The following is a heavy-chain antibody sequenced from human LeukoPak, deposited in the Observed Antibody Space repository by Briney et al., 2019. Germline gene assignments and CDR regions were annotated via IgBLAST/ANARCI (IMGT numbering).Heavy chain of an antibody. CDR1: GYTFTSYD. CDR2: MNPNSGNT. D-gene: IGHD2-2*01. CDR3: ARESGYCSSTSCSNWFDP. J-gene: IGHJ5*02. Sequence: ASAKVSCKASGYTFTSYDINWVRQATGQGLEWMGWMNPNSGNTGYAQKFQGRVTMTRNTSISTAYMELSSLRSEDTAVYYCARESGYCSSTSCSNWFDPWGQGTLVTVSS. V-gene: IGHV1-8*01.